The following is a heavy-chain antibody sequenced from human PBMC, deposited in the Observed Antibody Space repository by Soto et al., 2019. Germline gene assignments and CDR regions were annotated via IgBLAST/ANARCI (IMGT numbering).Heavy chain of an antibody. CDR2: VDTTGET. V-gene: IGHV4-4*07. CDR1: GGSISGYS. CDR3: AKDDSGAADI. Sequence: QVQLQESGPGLVEPSETLSLTCTVSGGSISGYSWNWIRQSAGKGLEWIGRVDTTGETNYIPSLKSRVTMSLDTSKNHFSLSLRFVTAADTAVYFCAKDDSGAADIWGQGTMVTVS. J-gene: IGHJ3*02. D-gene: IGHD3-16*01.